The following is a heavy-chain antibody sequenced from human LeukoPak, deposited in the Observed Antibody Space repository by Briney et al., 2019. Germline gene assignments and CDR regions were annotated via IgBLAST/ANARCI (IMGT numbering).Heavy chain of an antibody. D-gene: IGHD2-15*01. CDR3: AKVGSVGNCSGGSCSN. Sequence: GALRLSCAASGFTFSSYAMSWVRQAPGKGLEWVSAISGSGGSTYYADSVKGRFTISRDNSKNTLYLQMNSLRAEDTAVYYCAKVGSVGNCSGGSCSNWGQGTLVTVSS. J-gene: IGHJ4*02. CDR2: ISGSGGST. CDR1: GFTFSSYA. V-gene: IGHV3-23*01.